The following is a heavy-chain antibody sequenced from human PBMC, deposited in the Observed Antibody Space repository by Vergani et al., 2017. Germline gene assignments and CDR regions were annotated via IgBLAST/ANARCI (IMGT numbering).Heavy chain of an antibody. CDR1: GFTFSTYS. J-gene: IGHJ4*02. CDR3: ATLASSGWYDY. Sequence: EVQLVESGGGLVQPGGSLRLSCAASGFTFSTYSMNWVRQAPGKGLEWVSSISSSSTYIYYADSVKGRFTISRDNAKNSLYLHMDSLRAEDTAVYYCATLASSGWYDYWGQGTLVTVSS. D-gene: IGHD6-19*01. V-gene: IGHV3-21*01. CDR2: ISSSSTYI.